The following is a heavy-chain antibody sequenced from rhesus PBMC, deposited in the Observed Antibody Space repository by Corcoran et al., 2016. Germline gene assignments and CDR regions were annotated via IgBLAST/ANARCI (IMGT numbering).Heavy chain of an antibody. CDR3: ASSYYSGSYYFY. V-gene: IGHV4-169*01. Sequence: QLQLQESGPGLVKPSETLSVTCAVSGGSISSSYWSWIRQAPGKGLEWIGYIYGSGISTNYNPSLKSRVTLSVDTSKNQLSLKLSSVTTADTAVYYCASSYYSGSYYFYWGQGVLVTVSS. CDR1: GGSISSSY. J-gene: IGHJ4*01. CDR2: IYGSGIST. D-gene: IGHD3-16*01.